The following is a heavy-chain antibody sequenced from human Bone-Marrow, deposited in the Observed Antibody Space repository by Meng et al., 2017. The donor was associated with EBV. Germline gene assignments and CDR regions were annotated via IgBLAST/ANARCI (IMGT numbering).Heavy chain of an antibody. CDR2: FIPILGTP. V-gene: IGHV1-69*01. J-gene: IGHJ4*02. CDR1: GGAFSNSA. D-gene: IGHD3-10*01. Sequence: QGQVVQSGAERKRPGSSGKVSCKASGGAFSNSAISWVRQAPGQGLEWMGGFIPILGTPNYAQKYQDRVTITADESTSTAYMELSGLRSEDTAVYYCARESGRGYTPDFWGQGTLVTVSS. CDR3: ARESGRGYTPDF.